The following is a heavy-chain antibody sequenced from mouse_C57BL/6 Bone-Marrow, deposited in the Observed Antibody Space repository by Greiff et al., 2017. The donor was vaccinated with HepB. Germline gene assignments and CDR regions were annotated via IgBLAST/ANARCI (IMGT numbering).Heavy chain of an antibody. J-gene: IGHJ1*03. D-gene: IGHD1-2*01. V-gene: IGHV1-82*01. CDR3: ARRLFYWYFDV. CDR2: IYPGDGDT. CDR1: GYAFSSSW. Sequence: VKLMESGPELVKPGASVKISCKASGYAFSSSWMNWVKQRPGKGLEWIGRIYPGDGDTNYNGKFKGKATLTADKSSSTAYMQLSSLTSEDSAVYFCARRLFYWYFDVWGTGTTVTVSS.